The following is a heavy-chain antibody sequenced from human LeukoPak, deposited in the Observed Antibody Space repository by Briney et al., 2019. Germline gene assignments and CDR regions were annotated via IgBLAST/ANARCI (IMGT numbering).Heavy chain of an antibody. V-gene: IGHV1-2*02. CDR3: AREWGGVVLAY. J-gene: IGHJ4*02. D-gene: IGHD3-16*01. Sequence: ASVKVSCKASGYTSTGYYMHWERQAPGQGLEWMGWINPNSGGTNYAQKFQGRVTMTRDTSISTAYMELSRLRSDDTAVYYCAREWGGVVLAYWGQGTLVTVSS. CDR1: GYTSTGYY. CDR2: INPNSGGT.